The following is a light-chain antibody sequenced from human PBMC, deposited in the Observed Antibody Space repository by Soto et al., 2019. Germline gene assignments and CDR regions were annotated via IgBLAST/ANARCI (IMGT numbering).Light chain of an antibody. V-gene: IGLV2-23*01. J-gene: IGLJ3*02. CDR2: EGS. CDR1: SSDVGSSNL. CDR3: CSYAGSSTWV. Sequence: QSVLTQPASGSRSPGQSITISCTGTSSDVGSSNLVSWYQQHPGKAPKLMIYEGSKRPSGVSDRFSGSKTGNTASLTISGLQAEDECDYYCCSYAGSSTWVFGGGTKLTLL.